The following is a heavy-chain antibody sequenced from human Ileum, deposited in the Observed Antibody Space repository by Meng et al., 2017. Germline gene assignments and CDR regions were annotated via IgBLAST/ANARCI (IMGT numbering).Heavy chain of an antibody. CDR2: IHQSGTT. D-gene: IGHD1-7*01. CDR3: VRDRGDGGTTDF. CDR1: GYSIGSGYY. J-gene: IGHJ4*02. Sequence: SETLSLTCSITGYSIGSGYYWGWIRQAPGKGLEWISSIHQSGTTYYNPSLKSRTSTSMDTSKNQFSLKLTSVTAADTAIYYCVRDRGDGGTTDFWGQGTLVTVSS. V-gene: IGHV4-38-2*02.